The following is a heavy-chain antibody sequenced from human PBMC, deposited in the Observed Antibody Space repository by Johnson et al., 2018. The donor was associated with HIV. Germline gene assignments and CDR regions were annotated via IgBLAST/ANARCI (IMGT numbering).Heavy chain of an antibody. J-gene: IGHJ3*02. D-gene: IGHD6-19*01. CDR1: GFTFSSYA. Sequence: QMQLVESGGGVVQPGRSLRLPCAASGFTFSSYAMHWVRQAPGKGLEWMAVISYDGSDKDYVDSVKGRFTISRDKSKNTLYLQMNSLRAEDTAVYYCAKDLEEGQQWLIGAFDIWGQGTMVTVSS. CDR3: AKDLEEGQQWLIGAFDI. V-gene: IGHV3-30*04. CDR2: ISYDGSDK.